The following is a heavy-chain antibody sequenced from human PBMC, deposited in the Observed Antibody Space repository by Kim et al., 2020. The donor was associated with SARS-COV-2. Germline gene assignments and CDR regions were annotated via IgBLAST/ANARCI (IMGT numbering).Heavy chain of an antibody. J-gene: IGHJ6*02. CDR1: GYTFSDYY. V-gene: IGHV1-2*02. CDR2: IDTNSGGI. Sequence: ASVKVSCKASGYTFSDYYIHWVRQAPGQGLEWVAWIDTNSGGINYAQKFQDRVTMTRDTSINTTYMELSGLRSDDTAAYFCARGDTVVASRYYYAMDVWGQGTAVTVSS. D-gene: IGHD5-18*01. CDR3: ARGDTVVASRYYYAMDV.